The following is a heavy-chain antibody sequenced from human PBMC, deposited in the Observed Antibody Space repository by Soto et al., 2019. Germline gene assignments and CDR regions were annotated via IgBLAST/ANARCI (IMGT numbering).Heavy chain of an antibody. V-gene: IGHV3-23*01. Sequence: GGSLRLSCAASGFTFSDYAMSWVRQAPGKGLEWVSAISGSGGSTYYADSLKGQFTISRDNSKNTLYLQMDSLRAEDTAVYYCAKGRTIYGVVPLDYWGQGTLVTASS. CDR1: GFTFSDYA. CDR2: ISGSGGST. J-gene: IGHJ4*02. D-gene: IGHD3-3*01. CDR3: AKGRTIYGVVPLDY.